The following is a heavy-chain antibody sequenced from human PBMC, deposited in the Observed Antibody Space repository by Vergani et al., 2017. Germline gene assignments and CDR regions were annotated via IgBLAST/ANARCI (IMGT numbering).Heavy chain of an antibody. V-gene: IGHV4-39*01. CDR1: GGSISSSSYY. Sequence: QLQLQESGPGLVKPSETLSLTCTVSGGSISSSSYYWGWIRQPPGKGLEWIGSIYESGSTYYNPSLKRRVTISVDTSKNQFSLKLSSVTAADTAVYYCARRRYSYGPSRYYYYGMDVWGQGTTVTVSS. J-gene: IGHJ6*01. CDR2: IYESGST. D-gene: IGHD5-18*01. CDR3: ARRRYSYGPSRYYYYGMDV.